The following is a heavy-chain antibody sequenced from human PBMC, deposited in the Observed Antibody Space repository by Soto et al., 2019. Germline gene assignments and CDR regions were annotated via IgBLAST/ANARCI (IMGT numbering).Heavy chain of an antibody. V-gene: IGHV3-33*01. CDR2: IWYDGSNK. Sequence: PGGSLRLSWSASGFTFTTYGMHWLRQPPGKGREWVAVIWYDGSNKYYADSVKGRFTISRDNSKNTLSLKMNSLSAEDPAVYSCERVKLPRSIRLWFDPWGQGTLVTVSS. J-gene: IGHJ5*02. CDR3: ERVKLPRSIRLWFDP. D-gene: IGHD2-21*01. CDR1: GFTFTTYG.